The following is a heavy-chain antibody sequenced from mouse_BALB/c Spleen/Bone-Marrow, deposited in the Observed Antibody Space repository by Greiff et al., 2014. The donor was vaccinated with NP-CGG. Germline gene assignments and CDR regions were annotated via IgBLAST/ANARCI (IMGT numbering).Heavy chain of an antibody. CDR3: ARSDFDY. CDR1: GYSFTGYY. J-gene: IGHJ2*01. Sequence: LVKTGASVKISCKASGYSFTGYYMHWVKQSLGKSLEWIGYISCYKGATSYNQKFKGKATFTMGTSSSTAYMRFNSLTSEDSAVYYCARSDFDYWGQGTTLTVSS. V-gene: IGHV1S34*01. CDR2: ISCYKGAT.